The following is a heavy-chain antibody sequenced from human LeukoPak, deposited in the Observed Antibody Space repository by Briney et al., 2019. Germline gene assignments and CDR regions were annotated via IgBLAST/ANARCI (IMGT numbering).Heavy chain of an antibody. Sequence: GRSLRLSCAASGFTFSSYVIHWVRQAPGKGLEWVAMISYDGSNKYYADSVKGRFTISRDNSKNTLYLQMNSLETEDTAVYYCAKDYYGSGSSSCGMDVWGQGTTVTVSS. J-gene: IGHJ6*02. CDR3: AKDYYGSGSSSCGMDV. V-gene: IGHV3-30-3*01. CDR2: ISYDGSNK. CDR1: GFTFSSYV. D-gene: IGHD3-10*01.